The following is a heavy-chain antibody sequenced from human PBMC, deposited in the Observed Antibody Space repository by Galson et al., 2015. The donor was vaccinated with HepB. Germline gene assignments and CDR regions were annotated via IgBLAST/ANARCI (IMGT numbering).Heavy chain of an antibody. Sequence: SLRLSCAASGFTFSSYWMSGVRQAPGKGLEWVANIKQDGSEKYYVDSVKGRFTISRDNAKNSLYLQMNSLRAEDKAVYYCAKLDFSDAFDIWGQGTMVTVSS. V-gene: IGHV3-7*01. CDR2: IKQDGSEK. CDR3: AKLDFSDAFDI. CDR1: GFTFSSYW. D-gene: IGHD3-3*01. J-gene: IGHJ3*02.